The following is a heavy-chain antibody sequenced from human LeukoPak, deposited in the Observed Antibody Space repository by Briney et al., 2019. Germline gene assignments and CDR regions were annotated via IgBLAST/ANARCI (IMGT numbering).Heavy chain of an antibody. V-gene: IGHV3-74*01. CDR2: IHRDGNNI. CDR3: AKSGYFGVLIRTFDY. CDR1: GFTFDTYW. J-gene: IGHJ4*02. D-gene: IGHD3-3*01. Sequence: GGSLRLSCAASGFTFDTYWMHWVRQAPGKGLVWVSRIHRDGNNINYADFVQGRFTVSRDNAKNTLYLQMHSLRAEDTAVYYCAKSGYFGVLIRTFDYWGQGTLVTVSS.